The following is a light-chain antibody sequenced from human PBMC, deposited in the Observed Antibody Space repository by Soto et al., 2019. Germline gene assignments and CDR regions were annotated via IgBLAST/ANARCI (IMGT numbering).Light chain of an antibody. J-gene: IGKJ5*01. Sequence: EIVMTQPPDKLSLSPGESATLSCRASQSVSSSYLAWYQQKPGQAPRLLIYGASTRATGIPARFSGSGSGTEFTLTISSLQSEDFAVYYCQQYNNWPFTFGQGTRLEI. CDR3: QQYNNWPFT. CDR2: GAS. CDR1: QSVSSSY. V-gene: IGKV3-15*01.